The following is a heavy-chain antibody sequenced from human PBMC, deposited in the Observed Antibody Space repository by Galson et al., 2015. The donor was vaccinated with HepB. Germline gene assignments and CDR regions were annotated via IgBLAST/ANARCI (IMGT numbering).Heavy chain of an antibody. D-gene: IGHD5-24*01. J-gene: IGHJ4*02. CDR3: AKDREEMATID. V-gene: IGHV3-23*01. Sequence: SLRLSCAASGFTFSSYAMNWVRQAPGKGLEWVSLIKRDGSTYYADSVKGRFTISRDNSKNTLYLQMNSLRAEDTAVYYCAKDREEMATIDWGQGTLVTVSS. CDR2: IKRDGST. CDR1: GFTFSSYA.